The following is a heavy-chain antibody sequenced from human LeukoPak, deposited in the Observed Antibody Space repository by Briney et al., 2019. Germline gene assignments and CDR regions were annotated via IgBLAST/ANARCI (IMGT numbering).Heavy chain of an antibody. J-gene: IGHJ4*02. CDR2: IDSRGTTI. Sequence: GGSLRLSCAASGFTFSNYEMNWVRQAPGKGLEWVSYIDSRGTTIYYADSVKGRFTISRDNAKKSVYLQMNSLRAEDTAVYYCARRLRRNYFDYWGQGTLVTVSS. V-gene: IGHV3-48*03. D-gene: IGHD4-17*01. CDR3: ARRLRRNYFDY. CDR1: GFTFSNYE.